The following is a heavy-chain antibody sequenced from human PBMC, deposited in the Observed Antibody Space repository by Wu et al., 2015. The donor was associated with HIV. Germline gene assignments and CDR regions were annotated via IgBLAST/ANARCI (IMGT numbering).Heavy chain of an antibody. CDR3: ARGRQKSRFVVLPTAMSD. CDR2: MNPDSGNT. V-gene: IGHV1-8*01. Sequence: QVQLVQSGAEVKKPGASVKVSCKASGYTFTSYDINWVRQATGQGLEWMGWMNPDSGNTGYAQKFQGRVTMTRNTSISTAYMELSSLRSEDTAVYYCARGRQKSRFVVLPTAMSDWGQGTLVTVSS. D-gene: IGHD2-2*01. CDR1: GYTFTSYD. J-gene: IGHJ4*02.